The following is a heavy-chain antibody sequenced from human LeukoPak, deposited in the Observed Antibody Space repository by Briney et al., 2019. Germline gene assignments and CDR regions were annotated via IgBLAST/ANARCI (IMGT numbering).Heavy chain of an antibody. CDR1: GFTFDDYA. D-gene: IGHD4-17*01. J-gene: IGHJ4*02. CDR2: ISWNSGSI. Sequence: GGSLRLSCAASGFTFDDYAMHWVRQAPGKGLEWVSGISWNSGSIGYADSVKGRFTISRDNAKNSLYLQMNSLRAEDTALYYRATVRWRTYYFDYWGQGTLVTVSS. V-gene: IGHV3-9*01. CDR3: ATVRWRTYYFDY.